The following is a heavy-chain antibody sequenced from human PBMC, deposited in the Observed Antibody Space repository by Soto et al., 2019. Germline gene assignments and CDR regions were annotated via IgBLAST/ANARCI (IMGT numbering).Heavy chain of an antibody. V-gene: IGHV2-5*01. CDR2: IYWNDDK. J-gene: IGHJ5*02. CDR1: GFSLSTSGVG. Sequence: QITLKESGPTLVKPTQTLTLTCTFSGFSLSTSGVGVGWIRQPPGKALEWLALIYWNDDKRYSPSLKSRLTITKDTSKNQVVLTMTNMDPVDTATYYCAHQPLHPSSGWYRGWFDPWGQGTLVTVSS. CDR3: AHQPLHPSSGWYRGWFDP. D-gene: IGHD6-19*01.